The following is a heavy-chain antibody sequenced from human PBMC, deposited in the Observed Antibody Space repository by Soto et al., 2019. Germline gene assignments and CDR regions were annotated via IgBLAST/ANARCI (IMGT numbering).Heavy chain of an antibody. CDR3: ARGDIVLVPAAMDY. J-gene: IGHJ4*02. V-gene: IGHV1-18*01. Sequence: APVKVSCKATGYSFTSYGISWVRQAPGQGLEWMGWISAYNGNTNYAQKLQGRVTMTTDTSTSTAYMELRSLRSDDTAVYYCARGDIVLVPAAMDYWGQGTLVTVSS. D-gene: IGHD2-2*01. CDR1: GYSFTSYG. CDR2: ISAYNGNT.